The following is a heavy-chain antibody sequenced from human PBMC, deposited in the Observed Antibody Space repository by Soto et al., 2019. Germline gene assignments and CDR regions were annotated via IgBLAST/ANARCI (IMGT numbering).Heavy chain of an antibody. V-gene: IGHV1-8*01. J-gene: IGHJ6*02. CDR1: GYTFTSYD. D-gene: IGHD3-16*01. CDR3: AREGVRGMDV. CDR2: MNPNSANT. Sequence: QVQLVQSGAEVKKPGASVKVSCKASGYTFTSYDINWVRQATGQGLEWMGWMNPNSANTGSAQKFQGRVTMTTNTSISTAYMALRSLRSEDAAVYYSAREGVRGMDVWGQGTTVTVS.